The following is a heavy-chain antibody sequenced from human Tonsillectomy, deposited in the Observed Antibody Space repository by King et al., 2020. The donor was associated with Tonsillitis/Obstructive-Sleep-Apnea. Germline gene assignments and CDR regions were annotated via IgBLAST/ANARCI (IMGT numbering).Heavy chain of an antibody. D-gene: IGHD3-16*02. V-gene: IGHV7-4-1*02. Sequence: QLVQSGSELKKPGASVKVSCKASGYTFTSYGMNWVRQAPGQGLEWMGWINTNTGNPTYAQGFSGRFVFSLDTSVSTAYLQISSLKAEDTAVYYCARAYFDYLWGSYHRFDYWGQGTLVTVSS. J-gene: IGHJ4*02. CDR1: GYTFTSYG. CDR2: INTNTGNP. CDR3: ARAYFDYLWGSYHRFDY.